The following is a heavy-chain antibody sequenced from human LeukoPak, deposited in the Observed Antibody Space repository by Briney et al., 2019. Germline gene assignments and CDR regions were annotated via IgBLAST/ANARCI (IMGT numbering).Heavy chain of an antibody. V-gene: IGHV4-4*07. CDR2: IYTSGST. CDR3: AREAWYCSSTSCYVGIDY. J-gene: IGHJ4*02. Sequence: PSENLSLTCTVSGVSISSYYWSWLRQPAGKGLEWIGRIYTSGSTNYNPSLRSRVTMSGDTSKNQFSLMLSAVTAADTAVYSCAREAWYCSSTSCYVGIDYWGQGTLVTASS. CDR1: GVSISSYY. D-gene: IGHD2-2*01.